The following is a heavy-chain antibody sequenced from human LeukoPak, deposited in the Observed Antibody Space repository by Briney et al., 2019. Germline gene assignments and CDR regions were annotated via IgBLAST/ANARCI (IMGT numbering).Heavy chain of an antibody. CDR1: GFTFSTFA. Sequence: GGSLRLSCAASGFTFSTFAMNWVRLAPGKGPEWVSGTSGSGGSSYYADSVRGRFTISRDNAKNTLYLQMDSLRAEDTAVYYCARDSDSYGYGVVYWGRGTLVTVSS. D-gene: IGHD5-18*01. V-gene: IGHV3-23*01. J-gene: IGHJ4*02. CDR3: ARDSDSYGYGVVY. CDR2: TSGSGGSS.